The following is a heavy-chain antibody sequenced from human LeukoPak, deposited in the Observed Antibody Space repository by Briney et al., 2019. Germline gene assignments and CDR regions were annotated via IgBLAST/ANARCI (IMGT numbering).Heavy chain of an antibody. CDR2: VSGSGGST. CDR3: AKTLFYDRGHETFQH. J-gene: IGHJ1*01. Sequence: PGGSLRLSCAASGFTFSSCAMSWVRQAPGKGLQCVSTVSGSGGSTYYADSVKGRFTISRDNSKHTLYLQMNSLRAEDTAVYYCAKTLFYDRGHETFQHWGQGTLVTVSS. CDR1: GFTFSSCA. D-gene: IGHD2/OR15-2a*01. V-gene: IGHV3-23*01.